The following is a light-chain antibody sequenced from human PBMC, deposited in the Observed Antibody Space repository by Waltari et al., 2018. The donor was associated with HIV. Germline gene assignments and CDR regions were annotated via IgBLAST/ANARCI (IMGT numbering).Light chain of an antibody. V-gene: IGKV3-15*01. CDR1: QSVNTN. J-gene: IGKJ1*01. CDR3: QLYGARPRA. CDR2: DSS. Sequence: EIVLTQSPATLSLSSGERATLSCRASQSVNTNVAWYQQMPGQTPRLLIYDSSTRATCVPARFTGVGSLTDFSLTISRLQSEDSGVYFSQLYGARPRAFGLGTKLEI.